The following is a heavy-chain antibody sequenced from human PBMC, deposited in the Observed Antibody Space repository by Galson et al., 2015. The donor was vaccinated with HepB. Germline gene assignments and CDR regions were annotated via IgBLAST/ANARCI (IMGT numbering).Heavy chain of an antibody. CDR2: IKGDGSGI. CDR3: GTDKWGFPDN. V-gene: IGHV3-74*03. D-gene: IGHD7-27*01. J-gene: IGHJ4*02. Sequence: SLRLSCAASGFTFRNYWMVWVRQAPGKGLVWVSRIKGDGSGITYVDSVKGRFTISRDNAKNTVYLGMNSLRDEDTAVYYCGTDKWGFPDNWGQGTLVTVSS. CDR1: GFTFRNYW.